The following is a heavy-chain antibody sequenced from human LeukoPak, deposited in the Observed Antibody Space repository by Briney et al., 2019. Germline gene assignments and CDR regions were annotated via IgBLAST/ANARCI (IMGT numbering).Heavy chain of an antibody. D-gene: IGHD6-19*01. CDR3: ARDHSRGSGWYEPDYFDY. V-gene: IGHV1-69*05. J-gene: IGHJ4*02. CDR2: IIPIFGTA. Sequence: VKVSCKASGGTFSSYAISWVRQAPGQGLEWMGRIIPIFGTANYAQKFQGSVTITTDESTSTAYMELSSLRSEDTAVYYCARDHSRGSGWYEPDYFDYWGQGTLVTVSS. CDR1: GGTFSSYA.